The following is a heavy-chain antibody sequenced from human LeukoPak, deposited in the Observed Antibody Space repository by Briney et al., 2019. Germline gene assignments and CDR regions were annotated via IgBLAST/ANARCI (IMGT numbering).Heavy chain of an antibody. CDR1: GFTVSSNY. Sequence: SGGSPRLSSAASGFTVSSNYMSWVRQAPGKGLEWVSVIYSGGSTYYADSVKGRFTISRDNSKNTLYLQMNSLRAEDTAVYYCARGSYDILTGYGSLDYWGQGTLVTVSS. V-gene: IGHV3-53*01. J-gene: IGHJ4*02. CDR2: IYSGGST. CDR3: ARGSYDILTGYGSLDY. D-gene: IGHD3-9*01.